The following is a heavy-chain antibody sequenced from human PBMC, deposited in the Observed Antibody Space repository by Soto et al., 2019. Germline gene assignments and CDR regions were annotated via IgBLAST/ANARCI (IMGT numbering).Heavy chain of an antibody. V-gene: IGHV1-69*13. Sequence: ASVKVSCKASGGTFSSYAISWVRHAPGQGLEWMGGIIPIFGTADYAQKFQGRVTITADESTSTAYMELSSLRSEDTAVYYCATGDHSSSSSRYNWFDPWGQGTLVTVSS. CDR3: ATGDHSSSSSRYNWFDP. CDR2: IIPIFGTA. CDR1: GGTFSSYA. D-gene: IGHD6-6*01. J-gene: IGHJ5*02.